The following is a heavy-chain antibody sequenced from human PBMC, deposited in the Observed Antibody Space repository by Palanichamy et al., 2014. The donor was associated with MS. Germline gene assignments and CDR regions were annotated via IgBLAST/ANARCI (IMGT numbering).Heavy chain of an antibody. CDR2: ISYDGSNK. J-gene: IGHJ4*02. D-gene: IGHD2-2*01. Sequence: PRRVPSRLSSCSLWSFTFSSYAMHWVRQAPGKGLEWVAVISYDGSNKYYADSVKGRFTISRDNSKNTLYLQMNSLRAEDTAVYYCARDSRLGYCSSTSCLEAFDYRGQGTLVTVSS. CDR3: ARDSRLGYCSSTSCLEAFDY. CDR1: SFTFSSYA. V-gene: IGHV3-30*04.